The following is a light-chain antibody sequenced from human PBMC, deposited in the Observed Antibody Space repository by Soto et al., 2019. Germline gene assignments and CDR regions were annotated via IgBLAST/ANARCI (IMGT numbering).Light chain of an antibody. Sequence: QSVLTQPPAVSAAPGQKVTISCSGSTSNIGNSYVSWYQQLPGTAPKLLIYDNNKRPSGIPDRFSGSKSGTAATLGITGRQTGDEADYYCGTWDSSLGAVVFGGGTKLTVL. V-gene: IGLV1-51*01. J-gene: IGLJ2*01. CDR2: DNN. CDR3: GTWDSSLGAVV. CDR1: TSNIGNSY.